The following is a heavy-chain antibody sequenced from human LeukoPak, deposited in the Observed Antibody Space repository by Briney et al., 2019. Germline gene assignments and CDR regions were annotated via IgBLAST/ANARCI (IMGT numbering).Heavy chain of an antibody. Sequence: GGFLRLSCAASGFTFSAYEINWVRQAPGKGLEWVSYISSSGDILYYADSVKGRFTISRDNAKNSLYLQMNSLRAEDTAVYYCARETAYGDYISYYYYYGMDVWGQGTTVTVSS. V-gene: IGHV3-48*03. CDR2: ISSSGDIL. J-gene: IGHJ6*02. CDR3: ARETAYGDYISYYYYYGMDV. D-gene: IGHD4-17*01. CDR1: GFTFSAYE.